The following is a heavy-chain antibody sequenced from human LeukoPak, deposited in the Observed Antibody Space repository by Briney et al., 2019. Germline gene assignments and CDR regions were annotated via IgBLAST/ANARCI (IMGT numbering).Heavy chain of an antibody. V-gene: IGHV4-30-2*01. D-gene: IGHD2-15*01. CDR3: AREGVGLPQVGYYGMDV. Sequence: SQTLSLTCAVSGGSISSGGYSWSWIRQPPGKGLEWIGYIYHSGSTYYNPSLKSRVTISVDRSKNQFSLKLSSVTAADTAVYYCAREGVGLPQVGYYGMDVWGQGTTVTVSS. CDR2: IYHSGST. CDR1: GGSISSGGYS. J-gene: IGHJ6*02.